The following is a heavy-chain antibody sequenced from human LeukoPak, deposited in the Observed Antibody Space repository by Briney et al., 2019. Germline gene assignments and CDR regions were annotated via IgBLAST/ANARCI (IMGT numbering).Heavy chain of an antibody. J-gene: IGHJ4*02. Sequence: SCKASGYTFTSYDINWVRQAPGKGLEWVAVISYDGSNKYYADSVKGRFTISRDNSKNTLYLQMNSLRAEDTAVYYCARRVISGSDYWGQGTLVTVSS. D-gene: IGHD3-22*01. V-gene: IGHV3-30-3*01. CDR1: GYTFTSYD. CDR3: ARRVISGSDY. CDR2: ISYDGSNK.